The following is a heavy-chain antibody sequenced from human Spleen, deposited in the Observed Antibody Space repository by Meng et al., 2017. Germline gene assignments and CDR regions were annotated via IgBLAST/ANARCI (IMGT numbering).Heavy chain of an antibody. Sequence: SETLSLTCTVSGGSISSYYWSWIRQPPGKGLEWIGYIYYSGSTNYNPSLKSRVTISLDTSKNQFSLKLSSVTAADTAVYYCAREQYYGSGSFHPDYYYGMDVWGQGTTVTVSS. CDR2: IYYSGST. CDR3: AREQYYGSGSFHPDYYYGMDV. CDR1: GGSISSYY. V-gene: IGHV4-59*12. D-gene: IGHD3-10*01. J-gene: IGHJ6*02.